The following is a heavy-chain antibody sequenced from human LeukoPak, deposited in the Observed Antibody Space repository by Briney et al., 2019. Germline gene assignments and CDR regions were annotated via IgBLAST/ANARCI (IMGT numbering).Heavy chain of an antibody. D-gene: IGHD1-26*01. CDR1: GGSISSYY. CDR3: ASMGRGSRGDY. Sequence: LSLTCTVSGGSISSYYWSWIRQAQGRGREWVSYISSSSSYTNYADSVKGRFTISRDNAKNSLYLQMNSLRAEDTAVYYCASMGRGSRGDYWGQGTLVTVS. V-gene: IGHV3-11*03. CDR2: ISSSSSYT. J-gene: IGHJ4*02.